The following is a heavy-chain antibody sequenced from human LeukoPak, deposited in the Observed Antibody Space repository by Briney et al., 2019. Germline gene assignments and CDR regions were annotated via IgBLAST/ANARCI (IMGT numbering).Heavy chain of an antibody. V-gene: IGHV3-30-3*01. D-gene: IGHD3-9*01. J-gene: IGHJ6*02. Sequence: GGSLRLSCVASGFTFSSYAMHWVRQAPGKGLEWVAVISYDGSNKYYADSVKGRFTISRDNSKNTLYLQMNSLRAEDTAVYYCARGTPLRYFDWLLFQGDYYYYGMDVWGQGTTVTVSS. CDR2: ISYDGSNK. CDR1: GFTFSSYA. CDR3: ARGTPLRYFDWLLFQGDYYYYGMDV.